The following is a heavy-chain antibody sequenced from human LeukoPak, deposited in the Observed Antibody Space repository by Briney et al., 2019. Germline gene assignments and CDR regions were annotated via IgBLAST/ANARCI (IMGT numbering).Heavy chain of an antibody. CDR2: ISSSGSTI. J-gene: IGHJ4*02. CDR1: GFTFSNE. D-gene: IGHD3-10*01. V-gene: IGHV3-48*03. CDR3: AKLAKYFYGSETYYFFEH. Sequence: GGSLRLSYAASGFTFSNEMNWVRQAPGKGLEWVSYISSSGSTIYYADSVKGRFTISRDNAKNSLYLQMNSLRVEDTAVYYCAKLAKYFYGSETYYFFEHWGQGTPVTASS.